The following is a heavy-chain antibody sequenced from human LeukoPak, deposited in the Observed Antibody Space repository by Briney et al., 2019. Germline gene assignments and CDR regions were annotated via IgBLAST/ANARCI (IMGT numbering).Heavy chain of an antibody. CDR1: GFTFSSHW. J-gene: IGHJ4*02. CDR3: ARDSRDSFDY. V-gene: IGHV3-21*01. CDR2: ISSSSSYI. Sequence: GGSLRLSCAASGFTFSSHWMHWVRQVPGKGLEWVSSISSSSSYIYYADSVQGRFTISRDNAKNSLYLQMSSLGAEDTAVYYCARDSRDSFDYWGQGTLVTVSS.